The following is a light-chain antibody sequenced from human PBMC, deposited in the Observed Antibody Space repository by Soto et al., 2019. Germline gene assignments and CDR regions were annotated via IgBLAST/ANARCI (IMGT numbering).Light chain of an antibody. CDR1: QSISSY. V-gene: IGKV1-39*01. Sequence: DIQMTQPPSSLSASVGDRVTITCRASQSISSYLNWYQQKPGKAXKLLVYAASSLQSGVPSRFSGNESGTDFTLTIRSLQPEDFATYYCQQANSFPQRTFGQGTRLEIK. CDR3: QQANSFPQRT. J-gene: IGKJ5*01. CDR2: AAS.